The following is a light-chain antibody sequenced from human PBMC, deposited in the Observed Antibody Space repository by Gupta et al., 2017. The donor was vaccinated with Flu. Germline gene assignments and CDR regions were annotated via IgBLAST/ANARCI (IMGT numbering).Light chain of an antibody. CDR3: QQDGSS. CDR2: GAS. V-gene: IGKV3-20*01. Sequence: EIVLTQSPGTLSLAPGERATLSCRASQSVSSSYLAWYQQKPGQASRLLIYGASSRATGIPDRFSGSGSGTDFTLTISRLEPEDFAVYYCQQDGSSFGPGTKVDIK. J-gene: IGKJ3*01. CDR1: QSVSSSY.